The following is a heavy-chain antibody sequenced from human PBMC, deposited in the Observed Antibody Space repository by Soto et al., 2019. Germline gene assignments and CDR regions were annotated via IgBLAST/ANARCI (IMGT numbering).Heavy chain of an antibody. CDR3: TTEQGGYSYGESFDY. D-gene: IGHD5-18*01. V-gene: IGHV3-15*07. CDR1: GFTFSNAW. J-gene: IGHJ4*02. Sequence: GGSLRLSCAASGFTFSNAWMNWVRQAPGKGLEWVGRIKSKTDGGTTDYAAPVKGRFTISRDDSKNTLYLQMNSLKTEDTAVYYCTTEQGGYSYGESFDYWGQGTLVTVSS. CDR2: IKSKTDGGTT.